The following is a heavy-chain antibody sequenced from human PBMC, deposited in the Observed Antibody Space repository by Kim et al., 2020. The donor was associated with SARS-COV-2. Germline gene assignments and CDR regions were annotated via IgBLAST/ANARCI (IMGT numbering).Heavy chain of an antibody. V-gene: IGHV4-4*02. CDR1: GGSISSSNW. D-gene: IGHD2-2*01. Sequence: SETLSLTCAVSGGSISSSNWWSWVRQPPGKGLEWIGEIYHSGSTNYNPSLKSRVTISVDKSKNQFSLKLSSVTAADTAVYYCARALGRRSASYQLLRGEFDYWGQGTLVTVSS. CDR2: IYHSGST. CDR3: ARALGRRSASYQLLRGEFDY. J-gene: IGHJ4*02.